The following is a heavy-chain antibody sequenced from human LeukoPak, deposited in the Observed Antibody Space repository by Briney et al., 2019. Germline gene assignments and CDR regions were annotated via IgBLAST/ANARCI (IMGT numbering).Heavy chain of an antibody. CDR2: ISYDGSNK. V-gene: IGHV3-30-3*01. D-gene: IGHD6-19*01. Sequence: GGSLRLSCAASGFTSSSYAMHWVRQAPGKGLEWVAVISYDGSNKYYADSVKGRFTISRDNSKNTLYLQMNSLRAEDTAVYYCARESPSSGWYLTVSVPYCFDYWGQGTLVTVSS. J-gene: IGHJ4*02. CDR3: ARESPSSGWYLTVSVPYCFDY. CDR1: GFTSSSYA.